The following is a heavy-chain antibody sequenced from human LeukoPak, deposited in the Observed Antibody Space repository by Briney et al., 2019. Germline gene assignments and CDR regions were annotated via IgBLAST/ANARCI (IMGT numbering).Heavy chain of an antibody. J-gene: IGHJ4*02. CDR1: GFTFSSYW. Sequence: GGSLRLSCAASGFTFSSYWMHWVRQAPGKGLVWVSRINADGRRAIYADSVKGRFTISRDNAKNTLYLQMNSLSAEDTAVYYCASYYGSGSNYKLDYWGQGTLVTVSS. D-gene: IGHD3-10*01. CDR3: ASYYGSGSNYKLDY. V-gene: IGHV3-74*01. CDR2: INADGRRA.